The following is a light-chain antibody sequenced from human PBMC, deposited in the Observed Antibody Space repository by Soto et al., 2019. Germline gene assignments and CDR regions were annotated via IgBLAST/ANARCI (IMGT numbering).Light chain of an antibody. J-gene: IGKJ1*01. CDR2: ATS. CDR1: EDIKSD. Sequence: DIQMTQSPSSLSASVGDRVIITCRASEDIKSDLGWYQQKAGEAPRRLISATSSLQSGVPSRFGGSGSGTEFTLTISSLQPEDLATYYCLQHHAYPRTFGQGTKVEIK. V-gene: IGKV1-17*01. CDR3: LQHHAYPRT.